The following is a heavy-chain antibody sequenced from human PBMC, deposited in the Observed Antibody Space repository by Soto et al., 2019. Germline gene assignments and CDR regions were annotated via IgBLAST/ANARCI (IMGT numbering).Heavy chain of an antibody. J-gene: IGHJ6*02. CDR2: IWFVGRNE. V-gene: IGHV3-33*01. Sequence: QVHLVESGGGVVQPGRSLRLSCATSGFSFSSYGMHWVRQAPGKGLEWVAMIWFVGRNEYYADSVKGRFTISRDNSMTTLYLQMNSLRPEDTAVYFCARDRLPGDPLNYYHYGMDGWGQGTTVNVSS. D-gene: IGHD2-2*01. CDR3: ARDRLPGDPLNYYHYGMDG. CDR1: GFSFSSYG.